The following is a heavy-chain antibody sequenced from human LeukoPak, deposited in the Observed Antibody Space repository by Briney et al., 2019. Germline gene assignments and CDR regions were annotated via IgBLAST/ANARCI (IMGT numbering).Heavy chain of an antibody. CDR2: TYYRSKCYF. Sequence: SQTLSLTCAISGDSVSNNGVTWGWIWQCPTRGLERLGRTYYRSKCYFDYAVSVNSRITINPDTSKNQLSLQLNSVTPDDTAVYYCARERGSPTWFDYWGQGTLVTVSS. CDR3: ARERGSPTWFDY. V-gene: IGHV6-1*01. CDR1: GDSVSNNGVT. J-gene: IGHJ4*02. D-gene: IGHD1-26*01.